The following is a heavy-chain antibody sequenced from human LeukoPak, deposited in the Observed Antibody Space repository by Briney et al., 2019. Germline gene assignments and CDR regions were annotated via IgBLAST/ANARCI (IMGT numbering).Heavy chain of an antibody. Sequence: SETLSLTCAVYGGSFSGYYWSWIRQPPGKGLEWIGEINHSGSTNYNPSLKSRVTISVDTSKNQFSLKLSSVTAADTAVYYCARVGGYCSSTSCYMKGMDVWGQGTTVTVSS. CDR2: INHSGST. CDR1: GGSFSGYY. CDR3: ARVGGYCSSTSCYMKGMDV. J-gene: IGHJ6*02. V-gene: IGHV4-34*01. D-gene: IGHD2-2*02.